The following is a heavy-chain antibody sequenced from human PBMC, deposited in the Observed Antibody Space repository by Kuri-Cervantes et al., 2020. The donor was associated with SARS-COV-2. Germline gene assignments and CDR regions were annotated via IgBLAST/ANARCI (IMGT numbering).Heavy chain of an antibody. D-gene: IGHD6-6*01. CDR2: IYYSGST. V-gene: IGHV4-59*12. Sequence: ESLKISCTVSGGSISSYYWSRIRQPPGKGLEWIGYIYYSGSTNYNPSLKSRVTISLDTSKNQFSLRLSSVTAADTAVYYCARRGAAGRRGRGPSSFDIWGLGTLVTVSS. CDR1: GGSISSYY. CDR3: ARRGAAGRRGRGPSSFDI. J-gene: IGHJ3*02.